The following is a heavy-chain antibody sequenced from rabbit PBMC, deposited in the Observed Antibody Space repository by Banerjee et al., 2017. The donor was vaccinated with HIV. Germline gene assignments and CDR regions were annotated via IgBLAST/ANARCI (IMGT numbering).Heavy chain of an antibody. V-gene: IGHV1S45*01. Sequence: QEQLEESGGDLVKPEGSLTLTCTASGFSFSSSYWICWVRQAPGKGLEWIACIYAGSSGSTYYASWAKGRFTISKTSSTTVTLQMTSLTAADTATYFCARGIVAYGVAMDLRGPGTLVTVS. D-gene: IGHD5-1*01. CDR3: ARGIVAYGVAMDL. J-gene: IGHJ4*01. CDR2: IYAGSSGST. CDR1: GFSFSSSYW.